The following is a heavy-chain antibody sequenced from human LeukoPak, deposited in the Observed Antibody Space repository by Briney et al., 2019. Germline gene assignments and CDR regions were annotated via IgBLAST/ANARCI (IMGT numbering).Heavy chain of an antibody. CDR3: ARDDAPYYYDSSGYWGFDY. V-gene: IGHV4-39*07. Sequence: SETLSLTCTVSGGSISSSSYYWGWIRQPPGKGLEWIGSIYYSGSTYYNPSLKSRVTISLDASKNQFSLKLSSVTAADTAVYYCARDDAPYYYDSSGYWGFDYWGQGILVTVSS. CDR1: GGSISSSSYY. CDR2: IYYSGST. D-gene: IGHD3-22*01. J-gene: IGHJ4*02.